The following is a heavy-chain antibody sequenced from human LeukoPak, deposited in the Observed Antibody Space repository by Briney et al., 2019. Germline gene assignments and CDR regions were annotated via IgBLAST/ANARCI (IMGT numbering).Heavy chain of an antibody. D-gene: IGHD2-15*01. CDR1: GFSVSNYY. J-gene: IGHJ5*02. Sequence: GGSLRLSCAVSGFSVSNYYMSWVRQAPGKGLEWVSLTRGSGETFYADSAKGRFIISRDDSKNTVYLQMNSLRVEDTAVYFCVRDRAATQDWVEFDPWGQGTLVTVSS. CDR2: TRGSGET. CDR3: VRDRAATQDWVEFDP. V-gene: IGHV3-66*03.